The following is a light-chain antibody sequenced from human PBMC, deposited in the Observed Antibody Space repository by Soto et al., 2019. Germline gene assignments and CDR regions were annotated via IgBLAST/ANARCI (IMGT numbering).Light chain of an antibody. Sequence: DIQMTQSPSSLSASVGDRVTITCQASQDISNYLNWYQQKPGKAPKLLIYDASNLETGVPSRFSGSGSGTNFTLTISSLQPEDFATYYCQQSYRTPHTFGPGTKLETK. V-gene: IGKV1-39*01. CDR1: QDISNY. CDR3: QQSYRTPHT. J-gene: IGKJ2*01. CDR2: DAS.